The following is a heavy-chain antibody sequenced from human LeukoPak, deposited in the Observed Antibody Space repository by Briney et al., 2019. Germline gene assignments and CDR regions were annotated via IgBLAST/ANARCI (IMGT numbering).Heavy chain of an antibody. CDR2: INHSGST. J-gene: IGHJ6*03. V-gene: IGHV4-34*01. CDR3: ARASSSWLYYYMDV. Sequence: SETLSLTCAVYGGSFSDYYWSWIRQPPGKGLEWIGEINHSGSTNYNPSLKSRVTISVDTSKNQFSLKLSSVTAADTAVYYCARASSSWLYYYMDVWGKGTTVTVSS. D-gene: IGHD6-13*01. CDR1: GGSFSDYY.